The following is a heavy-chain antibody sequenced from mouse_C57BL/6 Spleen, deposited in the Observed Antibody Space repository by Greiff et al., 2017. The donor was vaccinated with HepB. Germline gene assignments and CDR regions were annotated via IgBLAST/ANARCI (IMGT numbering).Heavy chain of an antibody. CDR2: INPNNGGT. J-gene: IGHJ1*03. CDR3: ARKDWDWYFDV. D-gene: IGHD4-1*01. Sequence: EVQLQESGPELVKPGASVKIPCKASGYTFTDYNMDWVKQSHGKSLEWIGDINPNNGGTIYNQKFKGKATLTLDKSSSTAYMELRSLTSEDTAVYYGARKDWDWYFDVWGTGTTVTVSS. V-gene: IGHV1-18*01. CDR1: GYTFTDYN.